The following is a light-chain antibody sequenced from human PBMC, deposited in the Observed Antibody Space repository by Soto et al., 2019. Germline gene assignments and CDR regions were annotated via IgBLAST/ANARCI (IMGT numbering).Light chain of an antibody. V-gene: IGKV1-33*01. Sequence: DIQMTQSPSSLSASVGDRVTITCQASQDVRKYLSWYQQKARKAPKVLIYDASNLETGVPSRFSGSGSATDFTFTISSLQPEDIATYYCQQRHNLPHTFGPGTKVDIK. J-gene: IGKJ3*01. CDR3: QQRHNLPHT. CDR1: QDVRKY. CDR2: DAS.